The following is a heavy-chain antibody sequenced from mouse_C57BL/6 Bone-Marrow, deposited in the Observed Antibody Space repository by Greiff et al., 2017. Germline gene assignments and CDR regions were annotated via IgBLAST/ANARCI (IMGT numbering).Heavy chain of an antibody. J-gene: IGHJ3*01. V-gene: IGHV5-4*01. CDR3: ARTTYYGSSYLAY. CDR1: GFTFSSYA. CDR2: ISDGGSYT. D-gene: IGHD1-1*01. Sequence: EVQGVESGGGLVKPGGSLKLSCAASGFTFSSYAMSWVRQTPEKRLEWVATISDGGSYTYYPDNVKGRFTISRDNAKNNLYLQMSHLKSEDTAMYYCARTTYYGSSYLAYWGQGTLVTVSA.